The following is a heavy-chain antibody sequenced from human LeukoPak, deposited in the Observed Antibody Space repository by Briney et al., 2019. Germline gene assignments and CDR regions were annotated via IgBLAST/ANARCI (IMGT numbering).Heavy chain of an antibody. CDR3: ARGLRSDYYYYMDV. CDR2: INHSGST. J-gene: IGHJ6*03. V-gene: IGHV4-34*01. CDR1: GGSISTYY. D-gene: IGHD2-15*01. Sequence: PSETLSLTCTVSGGSISTYYWSWIRQPPGKGLEWIGEINHSGSTNYNPSLKSRVTISVDTSKNQFSLKLSSVTAADTAVYYCARGLRSDYYYYMDVWGKGTTVTVSS.